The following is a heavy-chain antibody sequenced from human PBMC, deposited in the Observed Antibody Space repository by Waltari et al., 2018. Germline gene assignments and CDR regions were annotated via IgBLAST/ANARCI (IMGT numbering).Heavy chain of an antibody. D-gene: IGHD3-10*01. CDR2: IIPIFGTA. J-gene: IGHJ4*02. CDR3: ARVRYYYGSGRHQGIYFDY. V-gene: IGHV1-69*01. Sequence: QVQLVQSGAEVKKPGSSVKVSCKASGGTFSSYAISWVLQAPGQGLEWMGGIIPIFGTANYAQKFQGRVTITADESTSTAYMELSSLRSEDTAVYYCARVRYYYGSGRHQGIYFDYWGQGTLVTVSS. CDR1: GGTFSSYA.